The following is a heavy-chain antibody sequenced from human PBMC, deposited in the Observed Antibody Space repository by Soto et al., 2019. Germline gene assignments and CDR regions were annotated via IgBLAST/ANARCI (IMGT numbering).Heavy chain of an antibody. CDR3: ATSAHDAFDV. Sequence: QVQLQQWGAGLLKPSETLSLTCAVYGRSFRHYSWTWIRQPPGKGLEWIGEVNHGEYPNYNPSLKSRVTLSVDASKNQFSLNVHSVTAADTAVYYCATSAHDAFDVWGQGTMVTVSS. J-gene: IGHJ3*01. V-gene: IGHV4-34*01. CDR1: GRSFRHYS. CDR2: VNHGEYP.